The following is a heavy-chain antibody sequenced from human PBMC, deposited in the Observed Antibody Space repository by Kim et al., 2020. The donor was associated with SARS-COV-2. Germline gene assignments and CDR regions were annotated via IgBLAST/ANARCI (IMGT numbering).Heavy chain of an antibody. V-gene: IGHV4-31*03. CDR3: ARGGNNIVVVPAASVHDYYGMDV. Sequence: SETLSLTCTVSGGSISSGGYYWSWIRQHPGKGLEWIGYIYYSGSTYYNPSLKSRVTISVDTSKNQFSLKLSSVTAADTAVYYCARGGNNIVVVPAASVHDYYGMDVWGQGTTVTGSS. CDR1: GGSISSGGYY. J-gene: IGHJ6*02. D-gene: IGHD2-2*01. CDR2: IYYSGST.